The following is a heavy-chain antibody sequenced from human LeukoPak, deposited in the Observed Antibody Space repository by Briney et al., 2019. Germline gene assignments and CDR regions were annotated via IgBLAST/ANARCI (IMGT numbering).Heavy chain of an antibody. D-gene: IGHD1-26*01. Sequence: SVKVSCKASGGTFSSYAISWVRQAPGQGLEWMGRIIPIFGTANYAQKLQGRVTMTTDTSTSTAYMELRSLRSDDTAVYYCASQYIVGATTDAFDIWGQGTMVTVSS. J-gene: IGHJ3*02. CDR2: IIPIFGTA. V-gene: IGHV1-69*05. CDR1: GGTFSSYA. CDR3: ASQYIVGATTDAFDI.